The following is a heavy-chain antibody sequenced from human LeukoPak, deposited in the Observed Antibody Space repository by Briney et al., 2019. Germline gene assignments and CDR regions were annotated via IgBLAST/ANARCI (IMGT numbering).Heavy chain of an antibody. CDR1: GGSISSYY. Sequence: KSSETLSLTCTVSGGSISSYYWNWIRQPPGKGLEWIGYIYYSGSTNYNPSLKSRVTISVDTSKNQFSLKLSSVTAADTAVYYCARDPAGPITDWGQGTLVTVSS. V-gene: IGHV4-59*01. D-gene: IGHD3-16*01. CDR3: ARDPAGPITD. J-gene: IGHJ4*02. CDR2: IYYSGST.